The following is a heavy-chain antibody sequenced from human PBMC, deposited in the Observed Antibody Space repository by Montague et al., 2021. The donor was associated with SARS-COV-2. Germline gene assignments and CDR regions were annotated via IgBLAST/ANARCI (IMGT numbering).Heavy chain of an antibody. D-gene: IGHD3-10*01. CDR1: GFSFSSYE. J-gene: IGHJ3*01. CDR3: VKDMSEFDDLNAFDV. CDR2: INGDGLTT. Sequence: SLRLSCAASGFSFSSYEMHWVRQAPGKGLEWVSLINGDGLTTLVTDSVEGRFIISRDNSKNSLYLQMKSLRTEDTALYFCVKDMSEFDDLNAFDVWGQGTQVTVSS. V-gene: IGHV3-43*02.